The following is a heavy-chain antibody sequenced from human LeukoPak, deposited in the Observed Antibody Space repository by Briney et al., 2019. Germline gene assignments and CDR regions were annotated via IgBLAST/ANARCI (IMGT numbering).Heavy chain of an antibody. CDR1: GGSISSSSYY. Sequence: PSETLSLTCTVSGGSISSSSYYWGWIRQPPGKGLEWIASMYYSGSTYYKPSLKSRVTISVDTSKNQFSLKLSSVTAADTAVYYCARVRVRDYYYYMDVWGKGTTVTISS. CDR3: ARVRVRDYYYYMDV. CDR2: MYYSGST. J-gene: IGHJ6*03. V-gene: IGHV4-39*07.